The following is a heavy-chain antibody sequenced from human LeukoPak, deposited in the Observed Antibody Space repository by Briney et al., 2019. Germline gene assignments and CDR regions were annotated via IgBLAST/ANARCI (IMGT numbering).Heavy chain of an antibody. CDR1: GYTLTSYY. D-gene: IGHD5-18*01. Sequence: ASVKVSCKASGYTLTSYYMHWVRQAPGQGLEWMGIINPSGGSTSYAQKFQGRVTMTRDTSTSTVYMELSSLRSEDTAVYYCARGGYSYGYWDYGMDVWGQGTTVTVSS. J-gene: IGHJ6*02. CDR3: ARGGYSYGYWDYGMDV. CDR2: INPSGGST. V-gene: IGHV1-46*01.